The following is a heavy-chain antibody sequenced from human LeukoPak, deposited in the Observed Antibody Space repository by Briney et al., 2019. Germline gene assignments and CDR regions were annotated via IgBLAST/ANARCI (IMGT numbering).Heavy chain of an antibody. J-gene: IGHJ4*02. V-gene: IGHV2-5*02. D-gene: IGHD2-15*01. CDR1: EFSLSTSGPG. CDR2: IYCDDDK. Sequence: SGPTLVKPTQTLTLTCTFSEFSLSTSGPGVGWIHQPPGKALEWLALIYCDDDKRYSPSLKSRLTITKDTPKDTSKNQVVLTMTNMDPVDTATYYCAHRRGHFYYCSGGCIYGGRFDYWGQGTLVTVSS. CDR3: AHRRGHFYYCSGGCIYGGRFDY.